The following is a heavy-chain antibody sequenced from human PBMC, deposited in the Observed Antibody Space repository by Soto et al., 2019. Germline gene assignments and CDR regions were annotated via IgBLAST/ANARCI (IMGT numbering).Heavy chain of an antibody. CDR1: GFTFSRYS. J-gene: IGHJ4*02. V-gene: IGHV3-21*01. Sequence: EVQLVESGGGLVKPGGSLRLSCADSGFTFSRYSLNWVRHAPGKGLEWVSSISSSSSYIYYADSVKGRFTISRDNAKNSLYLQMNSLRAEDTAVYYCSRVTTVTTPFDYWGQGTLVTVSS. CDR2: ISSSSSYI. CDR3: SRVTTVTTPFDY. D-gene: IGHD4-17*01.